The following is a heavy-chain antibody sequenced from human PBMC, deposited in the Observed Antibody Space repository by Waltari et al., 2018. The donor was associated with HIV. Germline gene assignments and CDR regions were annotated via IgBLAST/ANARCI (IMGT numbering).Heavy chain of an antibody. CDR1: GFTFGSYY. CDR2: ISGSGDST. Sequence: EVQLLESGGGLVQPGGSLRLSCAASGFTFGSYYMGWVGEAPGKGLEWVSTISGSGDSTYYADSVKGRFTISRDNSKNTVYLQMNSLRAEDSAVYYCAKARALVVVAATNYWGQGTLVTVSS. D-gene: IGHD2-15*01. V-gene: IGHV3-23*01. J-gene: IGHJ4*02. CDR3: AKARALVVVAATNY.